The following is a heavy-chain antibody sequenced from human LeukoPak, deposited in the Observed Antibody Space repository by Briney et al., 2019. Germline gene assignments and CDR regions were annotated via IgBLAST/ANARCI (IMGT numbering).Heavy chain of an antibody. Sequence: SVKVSCKASGGTFSSYAISWVRQAPGQGLEWMGRIIPIFGTANYAQKFQGRVTITTDESTSTAYMELSGLRSEDTAVYYCASDDNTMPYLWGRGTLVTVSS. CDR2: IIPIFGTA. D-gene: IGHD2-2*01. CDR3: ASDDNTMPYL. J-gene: IGHJ2*01. V-gene: IGHV1-69*05. CDR1: GGTFSSYA.